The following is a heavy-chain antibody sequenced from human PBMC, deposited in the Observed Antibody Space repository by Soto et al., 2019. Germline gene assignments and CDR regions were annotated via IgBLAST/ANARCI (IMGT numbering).Heavy chain of an antibody. V-gene: IGHV3-66*01. Sequence: GGSLRLSCAASGFTVSRNYMSWVRQAPGKGLEWISIIYSAGNTYYADSVKGRFTISRDNSKNTLYLQMNSLGAEDTAVYYCARDFVVGGPTINYYYGMDVWGQGTTVTVS. CDR1: GFTVSRNY. D-gene: IGHD1-26*01. CDR3: ARDFVVGGPTINYYYGMDV. J-gene: IGHJ6*02. CDR2: IYSAGNT.